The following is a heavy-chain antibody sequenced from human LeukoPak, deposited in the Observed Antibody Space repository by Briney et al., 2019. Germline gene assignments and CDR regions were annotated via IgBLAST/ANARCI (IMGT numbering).Heavy chain of an antibody. Sequence: PGGYLRLSWAASGFTFSSYAMSWVRQAPGKGLEWVSAISGSGGSTYYADSVKGRFTISRDNSKNTLYLQMNSLRAEDTAVYYCAKDRRYSSSSYFDYWGQGTLVTVSS. D-gene: IGHD6-13*01. CDR1: GFTFSSYA. V-gene: IGHV3-23*01. CDR3: AKDRRYSSSSYFDY. CDR2: ISGSGGST. J-gene: IGHJ4*02.